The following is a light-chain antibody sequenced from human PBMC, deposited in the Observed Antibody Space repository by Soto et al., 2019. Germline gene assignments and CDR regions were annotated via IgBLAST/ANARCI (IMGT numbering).Light chain of an antibody. J-gene: IGKJ1*01. CDR1: QIIITF. CDR2: GAS. CDR3: HQRQSWPRT. V-gene: IGKV3-11*01. Sequence: ELVLTQSPATLSLSRGERATLSCSASQIIITFLAWYQQKPGQAPRLLIYGASTRATGIPARFSASGSGTDFTLTISDVQPEDFALYYCHQRQSWPRTFGQGTKVDIK.